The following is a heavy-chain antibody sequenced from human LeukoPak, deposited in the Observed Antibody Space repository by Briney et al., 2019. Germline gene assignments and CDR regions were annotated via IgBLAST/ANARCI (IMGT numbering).Heavy chain of an antibody. D-gene: IGHD3-22*01. J-gene: IGHJ4*02. CDR1: GGTFSSYA. CDR3: ARTIRSGYYTTFDY. Sequence: SVKVSCKASGGTFSSYAISWVRQAPGQGLEWMGGIIPIFATRKNAQKFQDRVTITADESTSTAYMELSSLRSEDTAVYYCARTIRSGYYTTFDYWGQGTLVTVST. V-gene: IGHV1-69*01. CDR2: IIPIFATR.